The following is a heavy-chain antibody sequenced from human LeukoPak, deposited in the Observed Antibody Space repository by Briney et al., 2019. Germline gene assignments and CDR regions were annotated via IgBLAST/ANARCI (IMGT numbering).Heavy chain of an antibody. V-gene: IGHV1-2*02. D-gene: IGHD6-19*01. Sequence: ASVKASCKASGYTFTGYYMHWVRQAPGQRLEWMGWINPNSGGTNYAQKFQGRVTMTRDTSISTAYMELSRLRSDDTAVYYCAAISSGWSEYYFDYWGQGTLVTVSS. J-gene: IGHJ4*02. CDR1: GYTFTGYY. CDR2: INPNSGGT. CDR3: AAISSGWSEYYFDY.